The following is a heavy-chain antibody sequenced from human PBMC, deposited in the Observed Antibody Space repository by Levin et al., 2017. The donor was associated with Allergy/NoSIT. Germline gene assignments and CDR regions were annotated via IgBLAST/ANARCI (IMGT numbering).Heavy chain of an antibody. J-gene: IGHJ6*02. CDR1: GGTFSSYA. CDR2: IIPIFGTA. D-gene: IGHD4-23*01. V-gene: IGHV1-69*13. Sequence: SVKVSCKASGGTFSSYAISWVRQAPGQGLEWMGGIIPIFGTANYAQKFQGRVTITADESTSTAYMELSSLRSEDTAVYYCARVPKSRWRSYYYGMDVWGQGTTVTVSS. CDR3: ARVPKSRWRSYYYGMDV.